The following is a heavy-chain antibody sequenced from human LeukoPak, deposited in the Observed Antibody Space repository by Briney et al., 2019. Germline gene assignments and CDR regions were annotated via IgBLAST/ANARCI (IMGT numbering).Heavy chain of an antibody. Sequence: PGGSLRLSCAVSGFTFSSYWMNWVRQAPGKGLEGVASIKQDGSEKSYVDSVKGRFTISRDNTKNSLYLQMSSLRAEDTAVYYCARDGTAAGLYFDLWGQGTLVTVSS. V-gene: IGHV3-7*01. CDR2: IKQDGSEK. CDR3: ARDGTAAGLYFDL. D-gene: IGHD6-13*01. CDR1: GFTFSSYW. J-gene: IGHJ4*01.